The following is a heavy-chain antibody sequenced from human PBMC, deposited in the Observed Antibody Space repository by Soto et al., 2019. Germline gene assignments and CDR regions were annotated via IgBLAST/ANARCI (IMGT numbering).Heavy chain of an antibody. D-gene: IGHD1-26*01. CDR2: IIPIFGTA. CDR1: GGTFSSYA. CDR3: ARPIVGASNFDY. Sequence: SVKVSCKASGGTFSSYAISWVRQAPGQGLEWMGGIIPIFGTANYAQKFQGRVTITADESTSTAYMELSSLRSEDTAVYYCARPIVGASNFDYWGQGTLVTVSS. V-gene: IGHV1-69*13. J-gene: IGHJ4*02.